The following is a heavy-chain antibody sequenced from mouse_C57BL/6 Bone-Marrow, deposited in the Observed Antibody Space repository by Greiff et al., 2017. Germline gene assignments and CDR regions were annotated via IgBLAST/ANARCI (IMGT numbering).Heavy chain of an antibody. V-gene: IGHV1-74*01. D-gene: IGHD2-1*01. CDR2: IHPSDSDT. CDR3: AIPYGNYYSYYAMDY. J-gene: IGHJ4*01. CDR1: GYTFTSYW. Sequence: QVQLQQPGAELVKPGASVKVSCKASGYTFTSYWMHWVQQRPGQGLEWIGRIHPSDSDTNYNQKFKGKATLTVDKSSSTAYMQLSSLTSEDSAVYYCAIPYGNYYSYYAMDYWGQGTSVTVSA.